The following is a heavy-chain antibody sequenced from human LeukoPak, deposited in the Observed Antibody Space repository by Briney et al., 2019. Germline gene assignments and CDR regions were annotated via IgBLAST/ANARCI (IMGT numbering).Heavy chain of an antibody. CDR1: GGSISSYY. V-gene: IGHV4-59*12. J-gene: IGHJ6*02. CDR3: AREAYYYDYGMDV. Sequence: SESLSLTCTVSGGSISSYYWSWIRQPPGKGLEWIGYMYYSGSTNYNPSLKTRLTISVDTSKNQISLKLSSVTAADTAVYYCAREAYYYDYGMDVWGQGTTVSVSS. CDR2: MYYSGST.